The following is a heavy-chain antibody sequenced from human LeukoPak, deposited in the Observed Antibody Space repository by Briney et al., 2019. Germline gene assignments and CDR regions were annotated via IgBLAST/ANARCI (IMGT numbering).Heavy chain of an antibody. Sequence: GASVKVSCKASGYTFTSYGISWVRQAPGQGLEWMGWISAYNGNTNYAQKLQGRVTMTTDTSTSTAYMELRSLRSDDTAVYYCAREPTTMVRGATDYWGQGTLVTVSS. D-gene: IGHD3-10*01. CDR3: AREPTTMVRGATDY. CDR2: ISAYNGNT. CDR1: GYTFTSYG. J-gene: IGHJ4*02. V-gene: IGHV1-18*01.